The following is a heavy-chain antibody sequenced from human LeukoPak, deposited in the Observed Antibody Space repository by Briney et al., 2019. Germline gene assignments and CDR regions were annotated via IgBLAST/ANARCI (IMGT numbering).Heavy chain of an antibody. CDR2: ISTRGYTI. J-gene: IGHJ4*02. CDR1: GFTLSSYS. Sequence: GGSLRLSCAASGFTLSSYSMNWVRQAPGKGLEWVSFISTRGYTIYYADSVKGRFTISRDNAKNSLYLQMNSLRAEDTAVYYCARDGSTSRTEFDYWGQGTLVTVSS. D-gene: IGHD2-2*01. CDR3: ARDGSTSRTEFDY. V-gene: IGHV3-48*04.